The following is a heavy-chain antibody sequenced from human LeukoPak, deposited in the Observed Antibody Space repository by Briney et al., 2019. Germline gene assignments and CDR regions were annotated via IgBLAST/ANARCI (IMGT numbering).Heavy chain of an antibody. CDR2: IKADGGEK. Sequence: GGSLRLSRAASGFTFSTYWMNWFRQTPGKGLEWVAKIKADGGEKDHVASVKGRFTISRDNAKNSLYLQLNSLRAEDTAVYFCARGPLASSYPDYYYYYYYMDVWGKGTTVTVSS. J-gene: IGHJ6*03. CDR3: ARGPLASSYPDYYYYYYYMDV. D-gene: IGHD1-26*01. V-gene: IGHV3-7*04. CDR1: GFTFSTYW.